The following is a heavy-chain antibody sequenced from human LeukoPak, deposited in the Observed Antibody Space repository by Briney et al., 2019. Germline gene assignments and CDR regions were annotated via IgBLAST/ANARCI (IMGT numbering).Heavy chain of an antibody. CDR3: ARSSGWYSSLPFDY. J-gene: IGHJ4*02. V-gene: IGHV3-53*01. CDR1: GFTVSNKY. CDR2: IYSDGRT. D-gene: IGHD6-19*01. Sequence: GGSLRLSCAASGFTVSNKYMTWVRQAPGKGLEWVSLIYSDGRTYYADSVKGRCTISRDNAKNSLFLQMNSLRADDTAVYYCARSSGWYSSLPFDYWGQGTLVTVSS.